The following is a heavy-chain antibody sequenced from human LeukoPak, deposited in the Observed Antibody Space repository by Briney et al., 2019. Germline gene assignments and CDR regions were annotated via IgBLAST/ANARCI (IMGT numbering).Heavy chain of an antibody. D-gene: IGHD3-22*01. CDR2: ISGDGGST. CDR1: GFTFDDYT. Sequence: GGSLRLSCAASGFTFDDYTMHRVRQVPGKGLEWVSLISGDGGSTYYADSVKGRFTISRDNSRSSLYLQMNSLRTEDTALYYCARAYYYDSGAYFGYWGQGTLVTVSS. V-gene: IGHV3-43*02. CDR3: ARAYYYDSGAYFGY. J-gene: IGHJ4*02.